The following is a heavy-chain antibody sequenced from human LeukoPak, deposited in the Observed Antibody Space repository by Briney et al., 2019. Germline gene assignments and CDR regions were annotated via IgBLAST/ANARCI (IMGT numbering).Heavy chain of an antibody. D-gene: IGHD3-10*02. V-gene: IGHV3-11*04. CDR2: ISSSGSTI. CDR1: GFTFSDYY. Sequence: GGSLRLSCAASGFTFSDYYMSWIRQAPGKGLEWVSYISSSGSTIYYADSVKGRFTISRDNAKNSLYLQMNSLRAEDTAVYYCASHPTYVHYYYYYYYMDVWGKGTTVTVSS. CDR3: ASHPTYVHYYYYYYYMDV. J-gene: IGHJ6*03.